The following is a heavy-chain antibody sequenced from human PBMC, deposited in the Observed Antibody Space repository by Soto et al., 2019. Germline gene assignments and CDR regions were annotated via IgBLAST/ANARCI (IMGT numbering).Heavy chain of an antibody. V-gene: IGHV3-9*01. CDR1: GFTFDDYA. CDR3: AIPGGYYYGMDV. Sequence: EVQLVESGGGLVQPGRSLRLSCAASGFTFDDYAMHWVRQAPGKGLEWVSGISWNSGSIGYADSVKGRFTISRDNAKNPLYLQMNSLRAEDTALYYCAIPGGYYYGMDVWGQGTTVTVSS. D-gene: IGHD3-10*01. CDR2: ISWNSGSI. J-gene: IGHJ6*02.